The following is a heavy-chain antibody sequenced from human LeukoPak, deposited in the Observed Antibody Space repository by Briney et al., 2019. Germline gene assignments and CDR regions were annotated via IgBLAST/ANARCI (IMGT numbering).Heavy chain of an antibody. V-gene: IGHV4-38-2*01. D-gene: IGHD3-10*01. CDR1: GYSINSGHY. Sequence: SETLSLTCAVSGYSINSGHYWGWIRQPSGKGLEWIGSGYYSGTTHYNPSLKSRVSISVDTSKNQFALKLSSVTAADTAVYFCARVRGFLDYWGQGTLVTVSS. CDR2: GYYSGTT. CDR3: ARVRGFLDY. J-gene: IGHJ4*02.